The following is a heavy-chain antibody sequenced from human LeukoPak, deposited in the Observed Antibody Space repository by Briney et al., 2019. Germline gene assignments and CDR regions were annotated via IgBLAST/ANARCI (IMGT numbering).Heavy chain of an antibody. V-gene: IGHV4-59*01. Sequence: PSETLSLTCTVSGDSFSTYYWSWIRQPPGKGLEWIGYISYSGRTNYSPSLRSRVTLSLDTSKSQFSLKLSSVTAADMAFYYCARGSHYGSGRLFDYWGQGTLVTVSS. CDR1: GDSFSTYY. D-gene: IGHD3-10*01. CDR2: ISYSGRT. J-gene: IGHJ4*02. CDR3: ARGSHYGSGRLFDY.